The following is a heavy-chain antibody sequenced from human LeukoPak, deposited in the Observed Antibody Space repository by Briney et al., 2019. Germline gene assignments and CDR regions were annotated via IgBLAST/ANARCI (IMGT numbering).Heavy chain of an antibody. J-gene: IGHJ4*02. Sequence: SETLSLTCTVSGGPISSDAYYWGWIRQPPGKGLEWIGSIYYSGSTYYNPSLKSRVTISVDTSKNQFSLKLSSVTAADTAVYYCARRVATIGAYDYWGQGTLVTVSS. CDR2: IYYSGST. V-gene: IGHV4-39*01. CDR1: GGPISSDAYY. CDR3: ARRVATIGAYDY. D-gene: IGHD5-12*01.